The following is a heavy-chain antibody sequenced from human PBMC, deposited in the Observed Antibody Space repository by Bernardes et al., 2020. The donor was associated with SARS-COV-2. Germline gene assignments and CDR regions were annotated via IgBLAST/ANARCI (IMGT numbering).Heavy chain of an antibody. V-gene: IGHV3-74*01. CDR2: INTDGSSI. CDR3: TRAGSYRHDY. J-gene: IGHJ4*02. CDR1: GFTFSNYW. Sequence: GGSLRLSCAASGFTFSNYWMHWVRQAPGEGLVWVSRINTDGSSISYADFVKGRFTISRDNAKNTLYLQLYSLRVDDTAVYYCTRAGSYRHDYWGQGTLVTVSS. D-gene: IGHD1-26*01.